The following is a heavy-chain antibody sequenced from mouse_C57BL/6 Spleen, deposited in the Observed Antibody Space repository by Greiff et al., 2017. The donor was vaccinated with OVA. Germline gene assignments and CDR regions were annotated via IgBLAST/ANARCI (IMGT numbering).Heavy chain of an antibody. J-gene: IGHJ3*01. Sequence: QVQLKQPGAELVRPGSSVKLSCKASGYTFTSYWMHWVKQRPIQGLEWIGNIDPSDSETHYNQKFKDKATLTVDKSSSTAYMQLSSLTSEDSAVYYCARGGSSGYPYWGQGTLVTVSA. CDR2: IDPSDSET. D-gene: IGHD3-2*02. V-gene: IGHV1-52*01. CDR3: ARGGSSGYPY. CDR1: GYTFTSYW.